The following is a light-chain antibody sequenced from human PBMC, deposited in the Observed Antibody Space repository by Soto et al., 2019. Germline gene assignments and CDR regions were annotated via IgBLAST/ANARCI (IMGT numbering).Light chain of an antibody. CDR2: DAS. CDR3: QQYNTWPLT. J-gene: IGKJ3*01. Sequence: ETVMTQSPATLSVSPGERPTLSCRASQSVSSNLAWYQQKPGQAPRLLIYDASTRATGIPARFGGSGSGTEFTLTISSLQSEDFAVYYCQQYNTWPLTFGPGTKVDIK. V-gene: IGKV3-15*01. CDR1: QSVSSN.